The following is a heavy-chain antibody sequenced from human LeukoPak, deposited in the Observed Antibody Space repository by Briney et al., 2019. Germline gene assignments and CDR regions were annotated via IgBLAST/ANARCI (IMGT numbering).Heavy chain of an antibody. D-gene: IGHD3-10*01. CDR2: ISSSTITI. Sequence: PGGSLRLSCTASGFTFSSYSMNWVRQAPGKGLEWVSYISSSTITIYYTDSVKGRSPISRDNAKNSLYLQMDSLRAEDTAVYYCAKDRGGFTHYFDFWGQGILVTVSS. V-gene: IGHV3-48*01. J-gene: IGHJ4*02. CDR3: AKDRGGFTHYFDF. CDR1: GFTFSSYS.